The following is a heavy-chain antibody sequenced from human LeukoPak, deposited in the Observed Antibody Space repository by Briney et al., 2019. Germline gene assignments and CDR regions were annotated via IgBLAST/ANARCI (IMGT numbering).Heavy chain of an antibody. D-gene: IGHD5-24*01. J-gene: IGHJ5*02. Sequence: PSETLSLTCAVSGYSISSGYYWGWIRQPPGKGLEWIGSIYHSGSTYYNPSLKSRVTISVDTSKNQFSLKLSSVTAVDTAVYYCARRDGWFDPWGQGTLVTVSS. CDR3: ARRDGWFDP. CDR1: GYSISSGYY. CDR2: IYHSGST. V-gene: IGHV4-38-2*01.